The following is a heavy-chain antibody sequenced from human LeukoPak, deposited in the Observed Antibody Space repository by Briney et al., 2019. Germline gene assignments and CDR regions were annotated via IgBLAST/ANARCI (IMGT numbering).Heavy chain of an antibody. CDR2: ISAYNGNT. CDR1: GYTFTSYG. CDR3: ARSVGYCSSTSCYGPVSYYYYYMDV. Sequence: ASVKVSCKASGYTFTSYGISWVRQAPGQGLEWMGWISAYNGNTNYAQKLQGRVTMTTDASTSTAYMELRSLRSDDTAVYYCARSVGYCSSTSCYGPVSYYYYYMDVWGKGTTVTVSS. J-gene: IGHJ6*03. D-gene: IGHD2-2*01. V-gene: IGHV1-18*01.